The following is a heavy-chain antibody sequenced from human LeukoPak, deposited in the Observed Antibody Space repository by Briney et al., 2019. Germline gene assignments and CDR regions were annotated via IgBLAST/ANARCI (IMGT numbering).Heavy chain of an antibody. CDR2: ISYDGSNK. CDR1: GFTFSSYA. Sequence: PGGSLRLSCAASGFTFSSYAMHWVRQAPGKGLEWVAVISYDGSNKYYADSVKGRFTISRDNSKNTLYLQMNSLRAEDTAVYYCASDTAMVLVGYFDYWGQGTLVTVSS. CDR3: ASDTAMVLVGYFDY. V-gene: IGHV3-30-3*01. D-gene: IGHD5-18*01. J-gene: IGHJ4*02.